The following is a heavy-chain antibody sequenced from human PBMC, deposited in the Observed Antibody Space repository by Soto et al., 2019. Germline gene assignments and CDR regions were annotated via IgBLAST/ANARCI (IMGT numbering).Heavy chain of an antibody. J-gene: IGHJ6*02. V-gene: IGHV3-30*18. CDR2: ISYDGSNK. CDR1: GFTFSSYG. Sequence: SCAASGFTFSSYGMHWVRQAPGKGLEWVAVISYDGSNKYYADSVKGRFTISRDNSKNTLYLQMNSLRAEDTAVYYCAKDLLQVYYYGMDVWGQGTTVTVSS. CDR3: AKDLLQVYYYGMDV.